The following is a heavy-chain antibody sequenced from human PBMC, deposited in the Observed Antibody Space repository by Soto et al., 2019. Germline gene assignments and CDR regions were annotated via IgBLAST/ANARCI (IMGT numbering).Heavy chain of an antibody. V-gene: IGHV4-59*08. D-gene: IGHD3-9*01. CDR1: GGSISSYY. CDR3: ARLSLVLRYFDWFPRWFDP. Sequence: SETLSLTCTVSGGSISSYYWSWIRQPPGKGLVWIGYIYYSGSTNYNPSLKSRVTISVDTSKNQFSLKLSSVTAADTAVYYCARLSLVLRYFDWFPRWFDPWGQGTLVTVSS. CDR2: IYYSGST. J-gene: IGHJ5*02.